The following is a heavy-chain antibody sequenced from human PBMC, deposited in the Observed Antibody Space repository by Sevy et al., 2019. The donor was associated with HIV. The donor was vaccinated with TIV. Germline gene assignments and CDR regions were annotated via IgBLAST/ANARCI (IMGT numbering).Heavy chain of an antibody. CDR3: ALERLSSDVAEYFQN. CDR2: ISFDASNK. Sequence: GGSLRLSCAASGFTVNSNYMTWVRQAPGKGLEWVATISFDASNKHYADSVKGRFTISRDNFQNSLFLQMNSLRPEDTAVYYCALERLSSDVAEYFQNWGQGTLVTVSS. CDR1: GFTVNSNY. J-gene: IGHJ1*01. D-gene: IGHD1-1*01. V-gene: IGHV3-30*03.